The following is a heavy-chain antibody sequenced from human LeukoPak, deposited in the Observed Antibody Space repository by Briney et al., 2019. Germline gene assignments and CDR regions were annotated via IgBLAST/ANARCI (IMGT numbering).Heavy chain of an antibody. J-gene: IGHJ4*02. D-gene: IGHD3-22*01. CDR3: ARVGYYYDSSGYYYDQYYFDY. V-gene: IGHV1-2*02. CDR2: INPNSGGT. Sequence: ASVKVSCKASGYTFTGYYMHWVRQAPGQGLEWMGWINPNSGGTNYAQKLQGRVTMTTDTSTSTAYMELRSLRSDDTAVYYCARVGYYYDSSGYYYDQYYFDYWGQGTLVTVSS. CDR1: GYTFTGYY.